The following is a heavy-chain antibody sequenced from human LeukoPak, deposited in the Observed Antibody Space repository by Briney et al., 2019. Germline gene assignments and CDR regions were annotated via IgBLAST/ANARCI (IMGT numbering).Heavy chain of an antibody. J-gene: IGHJ6*02. Sequence: GGSLRLSCAASGFIFSSYYMSWVRQAPGKGLEWVANIKQDGSAEYYVDSVKGRFIISRDNAKNSLFLQMNSLRSEDTAVYYCVRDRRPSIYGGLDVWGQGTTVTVSS. V-gene: IGHV3-7*01. CDR1: GFIFSSYY. CDR3: VRDRRPSIYGGLDV. D-gene: IGHD2-21*01. CDR2: IKQDGSAE.